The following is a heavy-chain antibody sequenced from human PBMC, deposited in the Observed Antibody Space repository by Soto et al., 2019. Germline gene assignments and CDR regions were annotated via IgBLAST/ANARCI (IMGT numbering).Heavy chain of an antibody. Sequence: EVQLLESGGGLVQPGGALRLSCAASGFTFSSYAMIWVRQAPGKGLEWISAVSDSGGSTYYADYVKGRITISRDNSKNTEYLQMYNLRTEDRDVYYGAKPADYNWNDYWGQGTMVTVSS. CDR2: VSDSGGST. CDR1: GFTFSSYA. D-gene: IGHD1-20*01. J-gene: IGHJ4*02. CDR3: AKPADYNWNDY. V-gene: IGHV3-23*01.